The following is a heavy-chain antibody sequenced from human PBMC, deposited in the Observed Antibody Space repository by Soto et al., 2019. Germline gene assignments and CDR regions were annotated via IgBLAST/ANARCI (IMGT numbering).Heavy chain of an antibody. J-gene: IGHJ1*01. D-gene: IGHD6-19*01. Sequence: PGGSLRLSCAASGFTFTSYALHWVRQAPGKGLEWVSGISGSGAMTHYADSVKGRFTVSRDNSRNTLYMQMNSLRAGDTAVYYCEKQGVAVAGTDYWGQGTLVTVSS. V-gene: IGHV3-23*01. CDR1: GFTFTSYA. CDR3: EKQGVAVAGTDY. CDR2: ISGSGAMT.